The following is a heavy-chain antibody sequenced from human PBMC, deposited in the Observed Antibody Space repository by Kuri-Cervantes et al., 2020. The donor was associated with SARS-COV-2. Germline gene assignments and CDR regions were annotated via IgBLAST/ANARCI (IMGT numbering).Heavy chain of an antibody. CDR2: INPSGGST. J-gene: IGHJ6*02. Sequence: ASVKVSCKASGYTFTGYYMHWVRQAPGQGLEWMGIINPSGGSTSYAQKFQGRVTMTRDTSTSTVYMELSSLRSEDTAVYYCARPNYYGSGSYNYGMDVWGQGTTVTVSS. CDR1: GYTFTGYY. CDR3: ARPNYYGSGSYNYGMDV. V-gene: IGHV1-46*01. D-gene: IGHD3-10*01.